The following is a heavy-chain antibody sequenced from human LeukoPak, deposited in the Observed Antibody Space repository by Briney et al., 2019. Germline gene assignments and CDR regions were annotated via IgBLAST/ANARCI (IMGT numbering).Heavy chain of an antibody. Sequence: GGSLRLSCVASGFTFSTYAIHWVRQAPGKGLEWVSDISASGSTIHYADSVKGRFTVSRDNSKNTVFLEMISLRVEDTALYHCAKGHGDWGGNYLDHWGQGAQVTVSS. V-gene: IGHV3-23*01. D-gene: IGHD4-17*01. J-gene: IGHJ4*02. CDR2: ISASGSTI. CDR3: AKGHGDWGGNYLDH. CDR1: GFTFSTYA.